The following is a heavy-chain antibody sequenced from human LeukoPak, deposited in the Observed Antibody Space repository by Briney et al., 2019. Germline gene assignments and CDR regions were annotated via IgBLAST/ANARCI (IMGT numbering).Heavy chain of an antibody. D-gene: IGHD1-26*01. Sequence: SETLSLTCAVYGGSFSGYYWSWIRQPPGKGLEWIGEINHSGGTNYNPSLKSRVTISVDTSKNQFSLKLSSVTAADTAVYYCARTKWDYWGQGTLVTVSS. CDR2: INHSGGT. CDR1: GGSFSGYY. J-gene: IGHJ4*02. V-gene: IGHV4-34*01. CDR3: ARTKWDY.